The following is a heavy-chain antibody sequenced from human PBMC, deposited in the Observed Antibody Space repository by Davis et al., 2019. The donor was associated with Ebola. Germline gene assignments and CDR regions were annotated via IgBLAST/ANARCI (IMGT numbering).Heavy chain of an antibody. Sequence: SETLSLTCAVYGGSFSGYYWTWVRQPPRKGLEWIGEIIHSGSTNYNPSLKSRVTISVDTSKNQVSLKLTSVRAADTAVYYCARSRLPYYNYYGLDVWGKGTTVTVSS. V-gene: IGHV4-34*12. J-gene: IGHJ6*04. CDR3: ARSRLPYYNYYGLDV. CDR2: IIHSGST. D-gene: IGHD5-18*01. CDR1: GGSFSGYY.